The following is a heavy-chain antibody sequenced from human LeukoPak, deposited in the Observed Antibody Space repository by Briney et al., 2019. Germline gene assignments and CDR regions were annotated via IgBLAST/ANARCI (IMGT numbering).Heavy chain of an antibody. Sequence: SGTLSLTCAVSGGSVSSDTWWPWVRQPPGKGLEWIGEVYHRGSTNYNPSLKSRVTISLDKSKNQFSLKLRSVTAADTAVYYCATRNYYDSTGYYNYWGQGTLVTVSS. CDR1: GGSVSSDTW. J-gene: IGHJ4*02. D-gene: IGHD3-22*01. CDR2: VYHRGST. CDR3: ATRNYYDSTGYYNY. V-gene: IGHV4-4*02.